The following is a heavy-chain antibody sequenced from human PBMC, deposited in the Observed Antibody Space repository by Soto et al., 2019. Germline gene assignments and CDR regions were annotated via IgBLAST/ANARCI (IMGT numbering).Heavy chain of an antibody. D-gene: IGHD3-3*01. CDR3: ASPTREWLPPSRDYYYGMDV. J-gene: IGHJ6*02. Sequence: QVQLVQSGAEVKKPGSSVKVSCKASGGTFSSYAISWVRQAPGQGLEWMGGIIPIFGTANYAQKFQGRVTITAYKSTSTAYMELSSLRSEDTAVYYCASPTREWLPPSRDYYYGMDVWGQGTTVTVSS. CDR1: GGTFSSYA. CDR2: IIPIFGTA. V-gene: IGHV1-69*06.